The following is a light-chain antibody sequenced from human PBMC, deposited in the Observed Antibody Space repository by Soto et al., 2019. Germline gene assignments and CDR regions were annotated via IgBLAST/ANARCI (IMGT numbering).Light chain of an antibody. CDR2: AAS. Sequence: DVQMTQSPSTLSASVGDRVIITGRASQTISSWLAWYQQKPGKVPKLLIYAASTLQSGVPSRFSGSGSGTDFTLTISSLQPEDVATYYCQKYNSAPLTFGGGTKVDIK. V-gene: IGKV1-27*01. CDR3: QKYNSAPLT. J-gene: IGKJ4*01. CDR1: QTISSW.